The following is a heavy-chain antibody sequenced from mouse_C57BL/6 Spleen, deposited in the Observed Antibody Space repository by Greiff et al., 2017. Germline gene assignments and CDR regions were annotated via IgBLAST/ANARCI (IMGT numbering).Heavy chain of an antibody. Sequence: QVHVKQPGAELVRPGSSVKLSCKASGYTFTSYWMDWVKQRPGQGLEWIGNIYPSDSETHYNQKFKDKATLTVDKSSSTAYMQLSSLTSEDSAVYYCARGAGYYVPFAYWGQGTLVTVSA. V-gene: IGHV1-61*01. CDR1: GYTFTSYW. CDR2: IYPSDSET. J-gene: IGHJ3*01. CDR3: ARGAGYYVPFAY. D-gene: IGHD2-3*01.